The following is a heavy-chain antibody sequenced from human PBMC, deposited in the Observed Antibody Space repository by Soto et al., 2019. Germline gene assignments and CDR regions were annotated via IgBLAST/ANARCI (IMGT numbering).Heavy chain of an antibody. D-gene: IGHD3-22*01. J-gene: IGHJ5*02. V-gene: IGHV4-59*12. Sequence: SETLSLTCTVSGGSISSYYWNWIRQPPGKGLEWIGYIYYRGNTNYNPSLKSRVTISVDTSKNQFSLKLTSVTAADTALYYCARDYFDSSDYTTNWFDPWGQGTLVTVS. CDR1: GGSISSYY. CDR3: ARDYFDSSDYTTNWFDP. CDR2: IYYRGNT.